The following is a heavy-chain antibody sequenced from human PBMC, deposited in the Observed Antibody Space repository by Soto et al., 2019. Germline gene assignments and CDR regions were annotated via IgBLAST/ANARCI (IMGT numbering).Heavy chain of an antibody. CDR1: GYTFTSYD. J-gene: IGHJ5*01. Sequence: VQLVQSGAEVKKPGASVKVSCKASGYTFTSYDSNWVRQATGQGLEWMGWMNPNSGNTGYPQQFQGSVTMTRNNSISTAYMVLSSLRSDDTAVYDCARTGRRLTEVEEGYWCDSWGQGTTVTVSS. V-gene: IGHV1-8*01. CDR2: MNPNSGNT. CDR3: ARTGRRLTEVEEGYWCDS. D-gene: IGHD2-21*02.